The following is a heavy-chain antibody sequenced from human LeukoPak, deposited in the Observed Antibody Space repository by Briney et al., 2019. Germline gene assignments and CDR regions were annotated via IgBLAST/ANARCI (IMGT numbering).Heavy chain of an antibody. V-gene: IGHV3-21*01. CDR3: ARGTVTTLLEYFQH. CDR1: GFTFSSYS. CDR2: ISSSSSYI. D-gene: IGHD4-17*01. J-gene: IGHJ1*01. Sequence: GGSLRLSCAASGFTFSSYSMNWVRQAPGKGLEWVSSISSSSSYIYYADSVKGRFTIPRDNAKNSLYLQMNSLRAEDTAVYYCARGTVTTLLEYFQHWGQGTLVTVSS.